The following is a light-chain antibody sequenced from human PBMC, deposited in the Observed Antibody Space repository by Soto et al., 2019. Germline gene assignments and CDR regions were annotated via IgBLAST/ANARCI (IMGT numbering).Light chain of an antibody. V-gene: IGLV2-14*01. CDR1: SSDVGGYNY. CDR2: DVS. Sequence: SALTQPASVSGSPGQSITISCTGTSSDVGGYNYVSWYQQHPGKAPKLMIYDVSNRPSGVSNRFSGSKSGNTASLTISGLQAEDEADYYRSSYTSSSTLYVFGTGTKVTVL. J-gene: IGLJ1*01. CDR3: SSYTSSSTLYV.